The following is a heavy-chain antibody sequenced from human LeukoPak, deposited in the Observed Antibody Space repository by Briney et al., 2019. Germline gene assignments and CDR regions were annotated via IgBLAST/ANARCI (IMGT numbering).Heavy chain of an antibody. CDR1: GGTFSSYA. J-gene: IGHJ4*02. CDR2: IIPIFGTA. Sequence: APVKVSCKASGGTFSSYAISWVRQAPGQGLEWMGRIIPIFGTANYAQKFQGRVTITTDESTSTAYMELSSLRSEDTAVYYCARANYESSGKFDYWGQGILVTVSS. CDR3: ARANYESSGKFDY. V-gene: IGHV1-69*05. D-gene: IGHD3-22*01.